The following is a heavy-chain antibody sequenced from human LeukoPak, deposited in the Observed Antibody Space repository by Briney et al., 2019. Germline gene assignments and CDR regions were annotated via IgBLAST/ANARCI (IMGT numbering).Heavy chain of an antibody. J-gene: IGHJ4*02. CDR3: ARGLMMAVAGRGEFHY. V-gene: IGHV4-61*01. CDR1: GDSVSNGHYY. D-gene: IGHD6-13*01. CDR2: IYYSGST. Sequence: SETLSLTCTVSGDSVSNGHYYWSWIRQPPGKGLEWIGYIYYSGSTNYNPSLKSRVTISVDTSKNQFSLKLSSVTAADTAVYYCARGLMMAVAGRGEFHYWGQGTLVTVSS.